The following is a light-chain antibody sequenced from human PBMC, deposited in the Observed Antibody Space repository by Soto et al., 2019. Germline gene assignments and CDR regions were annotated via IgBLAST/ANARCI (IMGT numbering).Light chain of an antibody. CDR2: ANS. V-gene: IGLV1-40*01. J-gene: IGLJ1*01. CDR3: QSYDSSLSAYV. Sequence: QSVLTQPPSVSGAPGQRVTLSCTWSCSGIGARYDVHWYQQLPGTAPKLLIYANSNRPSGVPDRFSGSRSGTSASLAITGLQAEDEADYYCQSYDSSLSAYVFGTGTKVTVL. CDR1: CSGIGARYD.